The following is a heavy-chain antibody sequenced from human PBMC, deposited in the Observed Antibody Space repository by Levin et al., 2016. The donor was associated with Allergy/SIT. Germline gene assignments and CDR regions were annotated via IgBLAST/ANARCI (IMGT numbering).Heavy chain of an antibody. J-gene: IGHJ5*02. Sequence: WIRQPPGKGLEWIGEINHSGSTNYNPSLKSRVTISVDTSKNQFSLKLSSVTAADTAVYYCARGILWFGENWFDPWGQGTLVTVSS. CDR3: ARGILWFGENWFDP. V-gene: IGHV4-34*01. CDR2: INHSGST. D-gene: IGHD3-10*01.